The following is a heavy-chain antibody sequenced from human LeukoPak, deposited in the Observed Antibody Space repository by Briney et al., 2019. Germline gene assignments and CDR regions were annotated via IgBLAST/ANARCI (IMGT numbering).Heavy chain of an antibody. J-gene: IGHJ4*02. D-gene: IGHD5-18*01. Sequence: ASVKVSCKASGYTFTSYYMHGVRQAPGQGLEWMGIINPSGGSTSYAQKFQGRVTMTRDMSTSTVYMELSSLRSEDTAVYYCARAPEKVDTAMVFDYWGQGTLVTVSS. CDR3: ARAPEKVDTAMVFDY. V-gene: IGHV1-46*01. CDR2: INPSGGST. CDR1: GYTFTSYY.